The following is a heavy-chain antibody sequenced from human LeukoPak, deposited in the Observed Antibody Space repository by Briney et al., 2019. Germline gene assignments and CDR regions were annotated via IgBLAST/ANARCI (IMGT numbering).Heavy chain of an antibody. V-gene: IGHV1-2*02. Sequence: GASVKVSCKASGYTFTGYYMHWVRQAPGQGLEWMGWINPNSGGTNYAQKFQGRVTMTRDTSISTAYMELSRLRSDDTAVYYCARLMDIVVVVAATDYWGQGTLVTVSS. CDR3: ARLMDIVVVVAATDY. D-gene: IGHD2-15*01. CDR1: GYTFTGYY. CDR2: INPNSGGT. J-gene: IGHJ4*02.